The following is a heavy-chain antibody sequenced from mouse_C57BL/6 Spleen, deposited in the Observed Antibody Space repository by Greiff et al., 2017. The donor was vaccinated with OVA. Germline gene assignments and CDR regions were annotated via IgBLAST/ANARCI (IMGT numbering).Heavy chain of an antibody. Sequence: QVQLQQSGAELVRPGASVTLSCKASGYTFTDYEMHWVKQTPVHGLEWIGAIDPETGGTAYNQKFKGKAILTADKSSSTAYMELRSLTSEDSAVDYCTGGQLASWFAYWGQGTLVTVSA. V-gene: IGHV1-15*01. J-gene: IGHJ3*01. CDR2: IDPETGGT. D-gene: IGHD4-1*02. CDR3: TGGQLASWFAY. CDR1: GYTFTDYE.